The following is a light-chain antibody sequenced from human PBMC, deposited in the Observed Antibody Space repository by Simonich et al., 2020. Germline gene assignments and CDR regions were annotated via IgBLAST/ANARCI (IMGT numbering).Light chain of an antibody. CDR3: QQYYSTRT. Sequence: DIVMTQSPDSLAVSLGERATINCKSSQSVLYGSNNKNYLAWYQQKPGLPPKLLIYWASTRESGVPDRVSGSGSGTDFTLTISSLQAEDVAVYYCQQYYSTRTFGQGTKVEIK. J-gene: IGKJ1*01. CDR2: WAS. V-gene: IGKV4-1*01. CDR1: QSVLYGSNNKNY.